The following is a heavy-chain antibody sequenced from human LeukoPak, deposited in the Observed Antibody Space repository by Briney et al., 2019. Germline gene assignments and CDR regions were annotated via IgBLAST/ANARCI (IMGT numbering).Heavy chain of an antibody. V-gene: IGHV1-2*02. J-gene: IGHJ4*02. D-gene: IGHD5-18*01. CDR3: AKSAYNYGYVYFDH. Sequence: GASVKVSCKASGYTFTGCFIHYVRQAPGQGLEWMGWIDPNSDNIRYSETFEDRVTMTRDTSTNTAYMELSWLRSDDTAVYYCAKSAYNYGYVYFDHWGQGTLVIVSS. CDR1: GYTFTGCF. CDR2: IDPNSDNI.